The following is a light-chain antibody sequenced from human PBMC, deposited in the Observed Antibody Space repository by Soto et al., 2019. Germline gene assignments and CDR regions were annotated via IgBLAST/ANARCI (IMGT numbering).Light chain of an antibody. V-gene: IGLV2-14*01. Sequence: QSVLTQPASVSGSPGQSITISCTGTSSDVGGYNYVSWYQQHPGKAPKLMIYEVSNRPSGVSNRFSGSKSGNTASLTISGLQAEYEADYYCSSYSSSSTQVFGTGTKLTAL. J-gene: IGLJ1*01. CDR3: SSYSSSSTQV. CDR2: EVS. CDR1: SSDVGGYNY.